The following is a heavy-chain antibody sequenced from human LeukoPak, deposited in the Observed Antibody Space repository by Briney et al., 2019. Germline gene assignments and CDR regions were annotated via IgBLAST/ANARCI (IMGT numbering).Heavy chain of an antibody. CDR1: GYTFTSYD. CDR2: MNLNSGNT. D-gene: IGHD2-2*01. Sequence: ALVKVSCKASGYTFTSYDINGVRQATGQGLEWMGWMNLNSGNTGYAQKFQGRVTITRNTSISTAYVELSSLRSEDTAVYYCARGHPLYCSSTSCPADYWGQGTLVTVSS. CDR3: ARGHPLYCSSTSCPADY. J-gene: IGHJ4*02. V-gene: IGHV1-8*03.